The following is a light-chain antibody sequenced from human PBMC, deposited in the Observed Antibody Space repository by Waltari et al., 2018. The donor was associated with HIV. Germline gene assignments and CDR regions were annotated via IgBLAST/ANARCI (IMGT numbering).Light chain of an antibody. V-gene: IGLV2-14*03. CDR1: DSDLGYTYF. Sequence: SVVTQPASVSGFPGQSITISCTGTDSDLGYTYFVSWYQQHPDKVPKVILFEVDRRASGIPDRFSGSKSGDTASLTISDLRPEDEADYYCASFTKDFTVVFGGGTKVTVL. CDR3: ASFTKDFTVV. J-gene: IGLJ2*01. CDR2: EVD.